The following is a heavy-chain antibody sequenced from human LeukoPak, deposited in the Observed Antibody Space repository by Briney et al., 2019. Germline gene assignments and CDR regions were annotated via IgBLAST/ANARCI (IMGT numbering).Heavy chain of an antibody. CDR3: ASNKLELGFDYYYYMDV. J-gene: IGHJ6*03. Sequence: GASVKVSCKASGGTFSSYAISWVRQAPGQGLEWMGGIIPIFGTANYAQKFQGRVTITADESTSTAYMELSSLRSEDTAVYYCASNKLELGFDYYYYMDVWGKGTTVTVSS. V-gene: IGHV1-69*13. D-gene: IGHD1-7*01. CDR2: IIPIFGTA. CDR1: GGTFSSYA.